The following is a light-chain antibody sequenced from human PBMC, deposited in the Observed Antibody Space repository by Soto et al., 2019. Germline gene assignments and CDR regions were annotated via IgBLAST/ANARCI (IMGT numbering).Light chain of an antibody. V-gene: IGKV1-5*01. CDR1: QSISSR. J-gene: IGKJ4*01. CDR2: DAS. CDR3: QQYNSYSLT. Sequence: DIPMTQSPSTLSASVGDRVTITCRASQSISSRLAWYQQKPGKAPKILIYDASNLESGVPSRFSGSGSGTECTLTISSLQPDDFATYYCQQYNSYSLTFGGGTKVEIK.